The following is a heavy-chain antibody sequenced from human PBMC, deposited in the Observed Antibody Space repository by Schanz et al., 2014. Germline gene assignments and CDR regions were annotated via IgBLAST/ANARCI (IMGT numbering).Heavy chain of an antibody. J-gene: IGHJ3*02. CDR3: ATDGYHEMIWSWDI. CDR1: GYTFTRSG. D-gene: IGHD5-12*01. Sequence: QVQLVQSGAEVKKPGASVKVSCKASGYTFTRSGISWVRQAPGQGLEWMGRIIPRLGISNYAQKFQGRVTITAATYMNPTYMELNGPSAEYTAMYYCATDGYHEMIWSWDIWGQGTMVTVSS. CDR2: IIPRLGIS. V-gene: IGHV1-69*04.